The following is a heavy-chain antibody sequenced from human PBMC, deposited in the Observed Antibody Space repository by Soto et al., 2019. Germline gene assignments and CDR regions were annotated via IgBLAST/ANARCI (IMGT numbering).Heavy chain of an antibody. CDR2: IRGTSTSI. Sequence: GALRLSCAASGFTLSDYHMYWIHQAPGKGLEWILSIRGTSTSIQYADSVKGRFTVSRDNANNSLYLQMTRLTAEDTALFYCVRAKGWNGYSYYFNCWGWVTLITVSS. CDR1: GFTLSDYH. D-gene: IGHD3-3*01. CDR3: VRAKGWNGYSYYFNC. J-gene: IGHJ4*02. V-gene: IGHV3-11*04.